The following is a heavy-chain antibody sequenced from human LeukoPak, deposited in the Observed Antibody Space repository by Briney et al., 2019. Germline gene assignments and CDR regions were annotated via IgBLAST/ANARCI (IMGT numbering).Heavy chain of an antibody. V-gene: IGHV3-53*01. Sequence: GGSLRLSCAASGLTVSSNSMSWVRQAPGKGLEWVSFIYSGGSTYYADSVKGRFTISRDNSKNTLYLQMNSLRAEDTAVYYCARGLQEGGVVVTWGDYWGQGTLVTVSS. CDR2: IYSGGST. D-gene: IGHD3-22*01. CDR1: GLTVSSNS. CDR3: ARGLQEGGVVVTWGDY. J-gene: IGHJ4*02.